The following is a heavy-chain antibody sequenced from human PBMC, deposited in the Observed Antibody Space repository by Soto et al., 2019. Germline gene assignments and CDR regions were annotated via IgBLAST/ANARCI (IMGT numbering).Heavy chain of an antibody. CDR2: AYYGGIT. D-gene: IGHD3-22*01. CDR1: GASFTTTNYF. V-gene: IGHV4-39*01. CDR3: ATDRETFAPAGYYVNGLDP. J-gene: IGHJ5*02. Sequence: HLQLQESGPGLVRPSETLSLTCSVSGASFTTTNYFWGWIRQPPGKGLEWIAIAYYGGITYYTPSLKSRVPLSIDTSKRQFFLRLNSVTAADTAVYYCATDRETFAPAGYYVNGLDPWRTGTLVTVSS.